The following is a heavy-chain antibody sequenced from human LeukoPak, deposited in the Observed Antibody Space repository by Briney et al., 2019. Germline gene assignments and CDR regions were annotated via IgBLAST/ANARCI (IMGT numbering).Heavy chain of an antibody. D-gene: IGHD3-22*01. CDR1: GGTFSSYT. CDR3: ARDIGSSGYSRAHFDY. V-gene: IGHV1-69*04. CDR2: IIPILGIA. J-gene: IGHJ4*02. Sequence: ASVKVACKASGGTFSSYTISWVRQAPGQGLEWMGRIIPILGIANYAQKFQGIVTITADKSTSTAYMELSSLRSEDTAVYYCARDIGSSGYSRAHFDYWGQGTLVTVSS.